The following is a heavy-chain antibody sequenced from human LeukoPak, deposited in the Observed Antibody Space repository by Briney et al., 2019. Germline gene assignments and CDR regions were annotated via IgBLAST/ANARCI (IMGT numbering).Heavy chain of an antibody. Sequence: SGTLSLTCTVSGGSISSYYWSWIQQPPGKGLEWIGYIYTSGSTNYNPSLKSRVTISVDTSKNQFSLKLSSVTAADTAVYYCARVLAEYSSSPGSYYYYMDVWGKGTTVTVSS. D-gene: IGHD6-6*01. J-gene: IGHJ6*03. CDR3: ARVLAEYSSSPGSYYYYMDV. V-gene: IGHV4-4*09. CDR1: GGSISSYY. CDR2: IYTSGST.